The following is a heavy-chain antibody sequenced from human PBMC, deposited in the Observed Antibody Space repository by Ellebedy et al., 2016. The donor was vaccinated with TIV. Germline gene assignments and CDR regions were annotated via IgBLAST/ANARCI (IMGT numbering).Heavy chain of an antibody. V-gene: IGHV2-5*02. CDR1: GFSLNHPDVG. CDR3: AHRAGDYFGHFDY. Sequence: SGPTLVKPTQTLTLTCSFSGFSLNHPDVGVGWIRQPPGKALEWLALVYGDDFKRYRPSLMSRVTITKDTSKNQVVLTMTNMDPVDTATYYCAHRAGDYFGHFDYWGQGTLLSVSS. CDR2: VYGDDFK. J-gene: IGHJ4*02. D-gene: IGHD3-9*01.